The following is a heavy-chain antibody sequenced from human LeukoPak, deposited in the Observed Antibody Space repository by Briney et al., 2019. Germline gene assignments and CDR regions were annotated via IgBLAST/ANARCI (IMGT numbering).Heavy chain of an antibody. V-gene: IGHV3-9*01. Sequence: PGRSLRLSCAASGFTFGDYAMHWVRQAPGKGLEWVAGITWNSDNINYADSVKGRFTISRDNAKNSLYLQMNSLRAEDTALYYCAKDTGYGWYVGFDYWGQGTLVTVSS. J-gene: IGHJ4*02. CDR1: GFTFGDYA. CDR3: AKDTGYGWYVGFDY. D-gene: IGHD6-19*01. CDR2: ITWNSDNI.